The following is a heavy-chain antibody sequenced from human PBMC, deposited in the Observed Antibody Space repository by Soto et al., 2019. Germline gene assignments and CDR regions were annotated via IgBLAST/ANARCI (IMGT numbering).Heavy chain of an antibody. J-gene: IGHJ6*02. V-gene: IGHV1-46*01. CDR1: GYTFTSYH. D-gene: IGHD6-19*01. Sequence: ASVKVSCKTSGYTFTSYHMHWVRQAPGQGLEWMGIINPSGGSTSYAQKFQGRVTMTRDTSTSTVYMELSSLRSEDTAVYYCARDQKDIAVAGTGYYYGMDVWGQGTTVTVSS. CDR2: INPSGGST. CDR3: ARDQKDIAVAGTGYYYGMDV.